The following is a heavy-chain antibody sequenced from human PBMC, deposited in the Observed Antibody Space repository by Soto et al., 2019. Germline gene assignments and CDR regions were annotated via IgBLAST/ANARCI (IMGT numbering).Heavy chain of an antibody. CDR3: ASWSGASGSYTAFTS. CDR1: GYTFTDYF. V-gene: IGHV1-2*02. J-gene: IGHJ5*02. D-gene: IGHD3-10*01. CDR2: INPKRGDT. Sequence: ASVKVSCKASGYTFTDYFVHWVREAPGQGLEWMGYINPKRGDTKFAPKFQGRVTLTRDTSITTAYMDLRRLTSDDTAVYYCASWSGASGSYTAFTSWGPGTLVTVSS.